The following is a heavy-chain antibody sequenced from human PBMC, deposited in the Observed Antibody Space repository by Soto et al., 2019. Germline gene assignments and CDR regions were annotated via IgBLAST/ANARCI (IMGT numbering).Heavy chain of an antibody. CDR1: GFTFSQYA. Sequence: QVQLVESGGGVVQPGRSLRLSCAASGFTFSQYAMHWVRQAPGKGLEWVALMSYDGSNEYYADSVKGRFTISRDNSKNTRYLEMNSLRAEDTAVYYCAKDGSHNFDYWGQGTLVTVSS. D-gene: IGHD1-26*01. V-gene: IGHV3-30*18. CDR3: AKDGSHNFDY. J-gene: IGHJ4*02. CDR2: MSYDGSNE.